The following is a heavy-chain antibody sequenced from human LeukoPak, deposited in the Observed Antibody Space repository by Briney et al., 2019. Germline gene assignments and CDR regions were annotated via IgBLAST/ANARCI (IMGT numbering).Heavy chain of an antibody. CDR2: IDTADNT. V-gene: IGHV3-13*01. CDR3: AREGRSCSTAICEFVY. D-gene: IGHD2-8*01. CDR1: GFTFSSYD. Sequence: GGSLRLYCATSGFTFSSYDMHWVRQATGKGLEWGSAIDTADNTYYPDSVKGRFTVSRENAKNSFYLQMNSLRAGDTAVYYCAREGRSCSTAICEFVYWGQGTLVTVSS. J-gene: IGHJ4*02.